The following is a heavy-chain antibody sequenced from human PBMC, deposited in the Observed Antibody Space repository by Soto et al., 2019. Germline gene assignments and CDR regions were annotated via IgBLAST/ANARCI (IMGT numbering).Heavy chain of an antibody. Sequence: PGGSLRLSCAASGFTVSSKYMNWVRQAPGKGLEWVSIIWSAGLTYYADSVRGRFTISRDISKNILFLQMNNLRAEDSAIYYCARELPPDLWGQGILVTVSS. D-gene: IGHD2-15*01. CDR1: GFTVSSKY. CDR2: IWSAGLT. J-gene: IGHJ5*02. CDR3: ARELPPDL. V-gene: IGHV3-53*01.